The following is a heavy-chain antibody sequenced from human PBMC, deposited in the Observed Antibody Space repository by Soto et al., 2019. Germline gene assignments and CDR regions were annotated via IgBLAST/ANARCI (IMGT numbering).Heavy chain of an antibody. CDR2: ISYDGSHK. CDR1: GFTFSNYG. J-gene: IGHJ4*02. CDR3: AKDGAPRYCGRSSCRPAGAY. V-gene: IGHV3-30*18. D-gene: IGHD2-15*01. Sequence: QVQLVESGGGVVQPGRSLRLSCAGSGFTFSNYGLHWVRQAPGKGLEWVAVISYDGSHKYYADSVKGRFTISRDNSNNMLYLQMDSLRAEDTAVYYCAKDGAPRYCGRSSCRPAGAYWGQGTLVTLSS.